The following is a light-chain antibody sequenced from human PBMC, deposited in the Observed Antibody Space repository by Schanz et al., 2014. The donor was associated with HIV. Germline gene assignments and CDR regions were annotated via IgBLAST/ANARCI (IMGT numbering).Light chain of an antibody. CDR1: SSDVGGHNY. CDR3: GSYKSTSAPWV. Sequence: QSALTQPASVSGSPGQSITISCTGTSSDVGGHNYVSWYQQHPGKPPRLLIFDVSNRPSGVSWRFSGSKSGNTASLTISGLQADDEADYYCGSYKSTSAPWVFGGGTKLTVL. CDR2: DVS. J-gene: IGLJ3*02. V-gene: IGLV2-14*03.